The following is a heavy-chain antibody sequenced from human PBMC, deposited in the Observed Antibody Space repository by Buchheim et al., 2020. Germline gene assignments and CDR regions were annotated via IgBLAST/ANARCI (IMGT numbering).Heavy chain of an antibody. CDR3: AKERTVVTAPIDY. CDR1: GFTFSSYA. Sequence: EVHLLESGGGLVQPGGSLRLSCAASGFTFSSYAMSWVRQAPGKGLEWVSDISVSGGRTFYADSVKGRFTISRDNSKNTLYLQMDSLRVEDTAVYYCAKERTVVTAPIDYWGQGTL. CDR2: ISVSGGRT. D-gene: IGHD2-21*02. J-gene: IGHJ4*02. V-gene: IGHV3-23*01.